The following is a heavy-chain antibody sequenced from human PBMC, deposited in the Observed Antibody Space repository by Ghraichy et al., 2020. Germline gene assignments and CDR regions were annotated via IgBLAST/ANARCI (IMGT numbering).Heavy chain of an antibody. D-gene: IGHD1-26*01. J-gene: IGHJ4*02. Sequence: ASVKVSCKASGYTFTDYYIHWVRQAPGQGLEWMGWINPNNDGTYFAQKFQGRVTVTRDTSISTAYMDLSRLRSDDTAVYYCARGGKADLEVLEFDYWGQGTLVTVSS. CDR2: INPNNDGT. V-gene: IGHV1-2*02. CDR3: ARGGKADLEVLEFDY. CDR1: GYTFTDYY.